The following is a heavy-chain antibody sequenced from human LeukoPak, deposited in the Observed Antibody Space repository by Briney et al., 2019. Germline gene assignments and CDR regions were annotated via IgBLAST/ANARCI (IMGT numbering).Heavy chain of an antibody. V-gene: IGHV4-59*08. D-gene: IGHD6-19*01. Sequence: SETLSLTCTVSAGSISSYYWSWIRQPPGKGLEWIGYIYYSGSTNYNPSLKSRVTISVDTSKNQFSLKLRSVTAADTAVYYCSRHRRAVAGTNFDYWGQGALVTVSS. J-gene: IGHJ4*02. CDR2: IYYSGST. CDR1: AGSISSYY. CDR3: SRHRRAVAGTNFDY.